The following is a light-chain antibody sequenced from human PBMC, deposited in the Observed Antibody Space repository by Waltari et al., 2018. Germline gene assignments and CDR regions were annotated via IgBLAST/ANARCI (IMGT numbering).Light chain of an antibody. V-gene: IGKV1-39*01. J-gene: IGKJ4*01. CDR3: QQSYSAPPLT. Sequence: DIQMTQSPSSLSASVGDRVTINCRASQSISRYLNWYQQKPGKAPKLLIYAASSLQSGVPSRFSGSGSGTDFTLTISSLQPEDFATYYCQQSYSAPPLTFGGGTKVEIK. CDR2: AAS. CDR1: QSISRY.